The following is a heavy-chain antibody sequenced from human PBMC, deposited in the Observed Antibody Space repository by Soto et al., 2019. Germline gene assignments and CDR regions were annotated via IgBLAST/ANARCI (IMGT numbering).Heavy chain of an antibody. V-gene: IGHV4-39*01. CDR2: IHYSGST. CDR3: ARTIYGSGSYLYYGMDV. D-gene: IGHD3-10*01. CDR1: GGSISSSSYY. J-gene: IGHJ6*02. Sequence: SETLSLTCTVSGGSISSSSYYWGWIRQPPGKGLEWVGGIHYSGSTYHNPSLKSRVTLSADTSKNQFSLNLRSVTAADAAVYYCARTIYGSGSYLYYGMDVWGQGTTVTVSS.